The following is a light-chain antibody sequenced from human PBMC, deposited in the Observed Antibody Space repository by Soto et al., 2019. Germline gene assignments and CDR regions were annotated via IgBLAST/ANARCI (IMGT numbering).Light chain of an antibody. J-gene: IGKJ4*01. CDR3: QQNNNWPPLT. V-gene: IGKV3-15*01. Sequence: EIVMTQSPATLSVSPGERPTISCRASQSVSSNLARYQQKPGQAPRLLIYGASTRATGIPARFSGSGSGTEFTPTISSLQSEDFAVYYCQQNNNWPPLTFGGGTKVEIK. CDR1: QSVSSN. CDR2: GAS.